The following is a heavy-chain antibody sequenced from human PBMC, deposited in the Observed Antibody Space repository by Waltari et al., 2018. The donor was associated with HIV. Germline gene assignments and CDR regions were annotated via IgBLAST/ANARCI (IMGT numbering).Heavy chain of an antibody. CDR2: INNDGSST. CDR1: GFTFNRYW. D-gene: IGHD3-10*01. V-gene: IGHV3-74*01. Sequence: EVQLVESGGDLVQPGGSLRLTCAASGFTFNRYWTHWVRQAPGKGLVCVSRINNDGSSTSYADSVKGRFTISRDNAKNTVYLQMNSLRAEDTAVYYCASLSYGSGDRDFDYWGQGTLVTVSS. CDR3: ASLSYGSGDRDFDY. J-gene: IGHJ4*02.